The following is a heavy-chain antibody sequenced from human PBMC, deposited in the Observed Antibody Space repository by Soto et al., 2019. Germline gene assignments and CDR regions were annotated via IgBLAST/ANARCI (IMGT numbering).Heavy chain of an antibody. J-gene: IGHJ6*02. D-gene: IGHD6-13*01. CDR3: AKDRGRATAGEYYYYGMDV. V-gene: IGHV1-46*01. CDR1: GYTFTSYY. CDR2: INPSGGST. Sequence: QVQLVQSGAEVKKPGAPVKVSCKASGYTFTSYYIHWVRQAPGQGLEWMGMINPSGGSTDYAQNFQGRVTMTRDPSTSTVYMELSSLRSDDTAVYYCAKDRGRATAGEYYYYGMDVWGQGNTVTVSS.